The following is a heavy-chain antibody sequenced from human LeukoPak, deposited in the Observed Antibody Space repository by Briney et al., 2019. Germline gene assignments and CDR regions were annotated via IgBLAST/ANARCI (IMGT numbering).Heavy chain of an antibody. J-gene: IGHJ4*02. CDR1: GFPFSSYW. CDR2: ISYDGSNK. D-gene: IGHD3-22*01. V-gene: IGHV3-30*18. CDR3: AKLGGVVVVTPNDY. Sequence: GGSLRLSCVASGFPFSSYWMTWVRQAPGKGLEWVAVISYDGSNKYYADSVKGRFTISRDNSKNTLYLQMNSLRAEDTAVYYCAKLGGVVVVTPNDYWGQGTLVTVSS.